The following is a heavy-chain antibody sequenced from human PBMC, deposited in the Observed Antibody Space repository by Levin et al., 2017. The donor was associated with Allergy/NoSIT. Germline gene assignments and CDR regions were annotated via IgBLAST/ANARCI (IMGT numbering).Heavy chain of an antibody. Sequence: SQTLSLTCSVSGASISGAHWSWVRQYPGKRLEWIGHFSYSGNTNYNPSLRSRVSISVDTSKNQFSLKLTSVTAADTAIYYCVRHVYPDGSPFDSWGLGSLVTVSS. D-gene: IGHD3-10*01. J-gene: IGHJ4*02. CDR1: GASISGAH. CDR3: VRHVYPDGSPFDS. CDR2: FSYSGNT. V-gene: IGHV4-59*08.